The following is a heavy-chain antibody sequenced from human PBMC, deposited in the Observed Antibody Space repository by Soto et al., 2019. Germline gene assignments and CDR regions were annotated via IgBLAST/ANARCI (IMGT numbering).Heavy chain of an antibody. J-gene: IGHJ5*01. CDR3: VKEDGVVLDCIHFRWVDS. CDR1: GFTFSDYL. Sequence: EVQLLESGGNLVQPGGSLRLSCAASGFTFSDYLMSWVRRAPGKGLEWVSGLGGSGADTYYIASVKGRFSVSRDNSKSTLYLQMNCLRAEDTAVYYCVKEDGVVLDCIHFRWVDSWGQGALVTVSS. V-gene: IGHV3-23*01. CDR2: LGGSGADT. D-gene: IGHD3-3*01.